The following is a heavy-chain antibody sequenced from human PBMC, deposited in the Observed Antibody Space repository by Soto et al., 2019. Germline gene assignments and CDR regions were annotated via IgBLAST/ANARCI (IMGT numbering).Heavy chain of an antibody. CDR2: IIPIFGTT. J-gene: IGHJ6*02. CDR3: ARDNPTETPNFYYYSYGMDV. CDR1: GRTFSSYA. Sequence: QVQLVQSGAEGKKPGSSVKVSCKASGRTFSSYAINWVRQAPGPGLEWMGGIIPIFGTTNYAQKFQGRVTITADEYTGTAYMELSSLRSDDTAIYYCARDNPTETPNFYYYSYGMDVWGQGTTVTVSS. V-gene: IGHV1-69*01. D-gene: IGHD4-4*01.